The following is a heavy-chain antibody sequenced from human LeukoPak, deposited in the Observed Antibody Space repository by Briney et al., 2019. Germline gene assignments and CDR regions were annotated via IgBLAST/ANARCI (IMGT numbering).Heavy chain of an antibody. D-gene: IGHD3-10*01. CDR1: GDSVSSDSAA. CDR3: ARGDGSGRGGAYYYYYYGMDV. CDR2: TYYRSKWYH. V-gene: IGHV6-1*01. Sequence: SQTLSLTCAISGDSVSSDSAAWNWIRQSPSRGLEWLGRTYYRSKWYHDYAVSVKSRITINPDTSKNQFSLQLNSVTPEDTAVYYCARGDGSGRGGAYYYYYYGMDVWGQGTTVTVSS. J-gene: IGHJ6*02.